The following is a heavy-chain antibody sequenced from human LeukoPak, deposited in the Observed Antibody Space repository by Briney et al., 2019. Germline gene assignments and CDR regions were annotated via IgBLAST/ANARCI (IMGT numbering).Heavy chain of an antibody. J-gene: IGHJ6*02. D-gene: IGHD5-24*01. CDR2: IYSGGST. CDR1: GFTVSSNY. Sequence: PGGSLRLSCAASGFTVSSNYMSWVREAPGKGLERVSVIYSGGSTYYADSVKGRFTISRDNSKNTLYLQMASLRVEDMAVYYCAREEKGDLDVWGQGTTVAVTS. V-gene: IGHV3-53*01. CDR3: AREEKGDLDV.